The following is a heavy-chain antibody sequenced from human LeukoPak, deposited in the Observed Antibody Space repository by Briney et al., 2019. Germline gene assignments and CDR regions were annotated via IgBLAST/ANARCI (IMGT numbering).Heavy chain of an antibody. J-gene: IGHJ4*02. D-gene: IGHD6-13*01. CDR3: AREPLGIAAAVGDY. Sequence: PGGSLRPSCAASGFTFSSYEMSWVRQAPGKGLEWVSYITISGSTIYYADSVKGRFTISRDNAKNSLYLQMNSLRAEDTAVYYCAREPLGIAAAVGDYWGQGTLVTVSS. CDR2: ITISGSTI. V-gene: IGHV3-48*03. CDR1: GFTFSSYE.